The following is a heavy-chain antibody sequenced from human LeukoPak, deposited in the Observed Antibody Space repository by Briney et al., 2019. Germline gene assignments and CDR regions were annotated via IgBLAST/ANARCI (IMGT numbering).Heavy chain of an antibody. CDR2: IKQDGSEK. J-gene: IGHJ4*02. D-gene: IGHD6-19*01. CDR1: GFTFSSYW. CDR3: ARDLRGYSSGWRSEDYFDY. Sequence: GGSLRLSCAASGFTFSSYWMSWVRQAPGKGLEWVANIKQDGSEKYYVDSGKGRFTISRDNANNSLYLQMNSLRAEDTAVYYCARDLRGYSSGWRSEDYFDYWGQGTLVTVSS. V-gene: IGHV3-7*01.